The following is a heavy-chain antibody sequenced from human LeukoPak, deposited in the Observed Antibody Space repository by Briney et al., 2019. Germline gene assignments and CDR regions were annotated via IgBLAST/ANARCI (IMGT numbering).Heavy chain of an antibody. CDR3: ARDSCGSGNYCNWFDP. D-gene: IGHD3-10*01. J-gene: IGHJ5*02. CDR1: GFIFNDRY. V-gene: IGHV3-11*01. CDR2: ISSSGTIM. Sequence: GGSLRLSCAASGFIFNDRYIHWIRQAPGKGLEWVSYISSSGTIMYYADSVRDRFTISRDNAKNSVYLQMHDLRAEDTAVYYCARDSCGSGNYCNWFDPWGQGTLVTVSS.